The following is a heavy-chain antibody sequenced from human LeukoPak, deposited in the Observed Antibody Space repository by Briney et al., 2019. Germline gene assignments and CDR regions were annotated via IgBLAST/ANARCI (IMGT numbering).Heavy chain of an antibody. Sequence: SETLSLTCTVSGGFISSYYWSWIRQPAGKGLEWIGRIYTSGSTNYNPSLKSRVTMSVDTSKNQFSLKLSSVTAADTAVYYCARDPPAVTTFNWYFDLWGRGTLVTVSS. V-gene: IGHV4-4*07. CDR1: GGFISSYY. D-gene: IGHD4-17*01. J-gene: IGHJ2*01. CDR3: ARDPPAVTTFNWYFDL. CDR2: IYTSGST.